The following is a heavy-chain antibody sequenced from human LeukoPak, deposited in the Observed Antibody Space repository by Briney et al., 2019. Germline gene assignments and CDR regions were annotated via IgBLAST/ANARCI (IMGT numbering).Heavy chain of an antibody. V-gene: IGHV4-31*03. CDR3: ARRREGFDP. CDR2: MYSSGNT. Sequence: SETLSLTCTVSGASNSSGDYYWSWIRQHPGKGLGWIGYMYSSGNTYYSPSLKSRVTISADTSKNQFSLKLSSVTAADTAVYYCARRREGFDPWGQGTLVTVSS. CDR1: GASNSSGDYY. J-gene: IGHJ5*02.